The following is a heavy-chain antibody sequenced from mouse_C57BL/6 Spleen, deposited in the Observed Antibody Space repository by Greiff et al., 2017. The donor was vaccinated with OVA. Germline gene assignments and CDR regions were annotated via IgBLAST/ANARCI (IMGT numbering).Heavy chain of an antibody. J-gene: IGHJ4*01. Sequence: VQLQQPGAELVMPGASVKLSCKASGYTFTSYWMHWVKQRPGQGPEWIGEIDPSDSYTNYNQKFKGKSTLTVDKSSSTAYMQLSSLTSEDSAVYYCARGGRDGHAMDYWGQGTSVTVSS. D-gene: IGHD2-3*01. V-gene: IGHV1-69*01. CDR1: GYTFTSYW. CDR2: IDPSDSYT. CDR3: ARGGRDGHAMDY.